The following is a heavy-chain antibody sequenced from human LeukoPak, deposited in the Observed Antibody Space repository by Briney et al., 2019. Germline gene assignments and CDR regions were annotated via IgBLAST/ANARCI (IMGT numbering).Heavy chain of an antibody. CDR3: ARDYYSSGWTFDY. J-gene: IGHJ4*02. V-gene: IGHV3-33*01. D-gene: IGHD6-19*01. CDR1: GVTFSSYG. Sequence: GGSLRLSCAASGVTFSSYGMHWVREAPGKGLECVAVIWYDGSNKYYADSVKGRFTISRDNSKNTLYLQMNSLRAEDTAVYYCARDYYSSGWTFDYWGQGTLVTVSS. CDR2: IWYDGSNK.